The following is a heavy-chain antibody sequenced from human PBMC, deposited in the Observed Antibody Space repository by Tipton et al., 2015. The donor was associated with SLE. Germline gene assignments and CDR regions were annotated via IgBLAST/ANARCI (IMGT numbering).Heavy chain of an antibody. CDR3: AGAWQGYCSGGTCYVLDY. CDR2: IYYSETT. CDR1: GDSISGQY. J-gene: IGHJ4*02. V-gene: IGHV4-59*11. Sequence: TLSLTCTVSGDSISGQYWSWIRQPPGKGLEWIGYIYYSETTNYNPSLKSRVTISVDTSKNQFSLKLRSVTAADTAVYYCAGAWQGYCSGGTCYVLDYWGQGTLVTVSS. D-gene: IGHD2-15*01.